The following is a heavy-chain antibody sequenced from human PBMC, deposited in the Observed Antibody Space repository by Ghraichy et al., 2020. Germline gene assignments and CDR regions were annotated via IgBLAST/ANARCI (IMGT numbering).Heavy chain of an antibody. J-gene: IGHJ4*01. CDR3: ARGQWLAQAEFDY. CDR2: ISYDGSNK. D-gene: IGHD6-19*01. V-gene: IGHV3-30-3*01. Sequence: GGSLRLSCAASGFTFSSYAMHWVRQAPGKGLEWVAVISYDGSNKYYADSVKGRFTISRDNSKNTLYLQMNSLRAEDTAVYYCARGQWLAQAEFDYWGQEPWSPSPQ. CDR1: GFTFSSYA.